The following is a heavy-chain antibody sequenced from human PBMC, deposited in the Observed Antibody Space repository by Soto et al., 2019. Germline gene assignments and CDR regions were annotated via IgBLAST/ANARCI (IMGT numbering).Heavy chain of an antibody. CDR1: GGSISSYY. J-gene: IGHJ6*02. Sequence: SETLSLTCTVSGGSISSYYWSWIRQPAGKGLEWIGRIYTSGSTNYNPSLKSRVTMSVDTSKNQFSLKLSSVTAADTAAYYCARVTLNDDCWSGYYGDYYGMDVWGQGTTVTVSS. CDR2: IYTSGST. CDR3: ARVTLNDDCWSGYYGDYYGMDV. V-gene: IGHV4-4*07. D-gene: IGHD3-3*01.